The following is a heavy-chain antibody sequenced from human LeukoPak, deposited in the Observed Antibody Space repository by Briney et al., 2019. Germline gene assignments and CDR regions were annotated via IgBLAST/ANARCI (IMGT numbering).Heavy chain of an antibody. D-gene: IGHD1-26*01. V-gene: IGHV3-74*01. Sequence: VQLGGSLRLSCAASGFTFSSHWMHWVRQTPGKGLVWVSRINTDESKINHADSVKGRFTISRDNAKNMLYLQMNSLRAEDTAVYYCAREYSGGSSSLDYWGQGTLVTVSS. CDR2: INTDESKI. CDR1: GFTFSSHW. J-gene: IGHJ4*02. CDR3: AREYSGGSSSLDY.